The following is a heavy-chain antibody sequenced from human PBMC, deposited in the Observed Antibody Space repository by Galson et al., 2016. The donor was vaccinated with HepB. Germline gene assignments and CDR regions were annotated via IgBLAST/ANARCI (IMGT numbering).Heavy chain of an antibody. Sequence: SLRLSCAVSDFSVSVSYMSWVRQAPGKGLEWVSVLYRGGYTNYADSVKGRFTISRDNSKNTSYLQMNSLRADDTAVYYCARLGANPSCLGGSCYRWFDSWGLGIMVTVSS. CDR1: DFSVSVSY. D-gene: IGHD2-15*01. J-gene: IGHJ5*01. V-gene: IGHV3-53*01. CDR2: LYRGGYT. CDR3: ARLGANPSCLGGSCYRWFDS.